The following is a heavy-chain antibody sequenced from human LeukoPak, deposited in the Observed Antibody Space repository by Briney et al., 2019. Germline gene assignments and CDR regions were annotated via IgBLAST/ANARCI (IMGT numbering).Heavy chain of an antibody. CDR3: ARDQKIVVVTHDY. CDR2: IKQDGSEK. Sequence: GGSLRLSCAASGFTFSSYWMSWVRQAPGKGLEWVANIKQDGSEKYYVDSVKGRFTISRDNAKNSLYLQMNSLRAEDTAVYYCARDQKIVVVTHDYWGQGTLVSVSS. CDR1: GFTFSSYW. D-gene: IGHD3-22*01. V-gene: IGHV3-7*01. J-gene: IGHJ4*02.